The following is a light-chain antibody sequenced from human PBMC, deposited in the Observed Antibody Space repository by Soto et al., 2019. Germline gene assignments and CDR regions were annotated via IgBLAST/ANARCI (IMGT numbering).Light chain of an antibody. CDR2: RAS. J-gene: IGKJ2*01. Sequence: EIVLTQSPGTLSLSPGERATLSCRASQSVSSTYLAWYQQKPGQAPRLLIYRASSRATGIPNRFSGSGSGTDFTLTITRLEPEDFAVYYCQQYGTSPPVYTFGQGTKLEIK. CDR3: QQYGTSPPVYT. CDR1: QSVSSTY. V-gene: IGKV3-20*01.